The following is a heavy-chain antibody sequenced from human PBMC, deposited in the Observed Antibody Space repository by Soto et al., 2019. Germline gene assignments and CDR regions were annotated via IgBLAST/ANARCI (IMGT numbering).Heavy chain of an antibody. D-gene: IGHD1-26*01. CDR3: ARERGELPPDH. CDR2: IRPYNGNT. CDR1: GYTFTSYG. J-gene: IGHJ4*02. Sequence: ASVKVPCKASGYTFTSYGISWVRQAPGQGLEWMGWIRPYNGNTNSAQKLQGRVSMTTDTSTTTAYMDLTSLTSDDTAMYYCARERGELPPDHWGQGTLVNVSS. V-gene: IGHV1-18*01.